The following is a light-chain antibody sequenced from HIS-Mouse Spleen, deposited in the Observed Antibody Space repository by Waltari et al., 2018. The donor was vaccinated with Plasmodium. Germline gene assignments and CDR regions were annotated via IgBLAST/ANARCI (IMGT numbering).Light chain of an antibody. J-gene: IGKJ1*01. CDR3: QQYNSYSWT. CDR2: NAS. Sequence: DIEMTQPPPTLPASVGARVTITCRASQGISSRLAWYQQKPGKAPKLLIYNASSLESGVPSRFSGSGSGTEFTLTISSLQPDDFATYYCQQYNSYSWTFGQGTKVEIK. CDR1: QGISSR. V-gene: IGKV1-5*03.